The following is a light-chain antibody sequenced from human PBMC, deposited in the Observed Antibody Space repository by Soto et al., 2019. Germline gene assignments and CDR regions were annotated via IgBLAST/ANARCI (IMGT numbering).Light chain of an antibody. CDR2: AAS. CDR1: QDIRNW. CDR3: QQTKTYTLA. V-gene: IGKV1-12*01. Sequence: DIQMTQSPSSVSASVGDRVTITCRASQDIRNWLAWYQQRRGKAPNFXIYAASSLQTGVPSRFSGGGVGTDCTRTISSLQPEDFETYYCQQTKTYTLAFGGGTKVDIK. J-gene: IGKJ4*01.